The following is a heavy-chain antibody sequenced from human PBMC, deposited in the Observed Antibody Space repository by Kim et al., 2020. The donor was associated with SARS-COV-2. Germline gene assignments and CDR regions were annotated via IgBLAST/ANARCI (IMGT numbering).Heavy chain of an antibody. CDR2: INTNTGNP. J-gene: IGHJ4*03. D-gene: IGHD3-22*01. CDR3: ARESFGGFPPDSRLFL. Sequence: ASVKVSCKASGYTFTSYAMNWVRQAPGQGLEWMGWINTNTGNPTYAQGFTGRFVVSLDTSVSTAYLQISSLKAEDTAVYYCARESFGGFPPDSRLFLWGQGTLVTV. CDR1: GYTFTSYA. V-gene: IGHV7-4-1*02.